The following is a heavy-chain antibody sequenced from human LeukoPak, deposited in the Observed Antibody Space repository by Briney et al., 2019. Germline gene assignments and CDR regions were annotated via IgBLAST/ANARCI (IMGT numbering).Heavy chain of an antibody. CDR1: GFTFIMYA. V-gene: IGHV1-3*01. CDR2: INGGNGNT. CDR3: KATIKDFDY. Sequence: ASVKVSCKTSGFTFIMYAMHWVRQAPGQRLEWMGWINGGNGNTKYSQKFQGRVTITADESTSTAYMELSSLRSEDTAVYYCKATIKDFDYWGQGTLVTVSS. J-gene: IGHJ4*02. D-gene: IGHD5-12*01.